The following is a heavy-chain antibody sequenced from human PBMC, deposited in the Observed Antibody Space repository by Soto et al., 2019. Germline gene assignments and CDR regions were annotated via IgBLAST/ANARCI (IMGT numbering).Heavy chain of an antibody. Sequence: QLQLQESGPGLVKPSETLSLTCTVSGGSISSSSYYWDWIRQPPGKGLEWIGSVFYSGSTSYNPSLKSRVTIPMDPAKNRSPLKVPSVNAADTAVYYWAAQPSHTAVVGDYWGQGTLVTVSA. J-gene: IGHJ4*01. D-gene: IGHD5-18*01. CDR3: AAQPSHTAVVGDY. CDR2: VFYSGST. V-gene: IGHV4-39*01. CDR1: GGSISSSSYY.